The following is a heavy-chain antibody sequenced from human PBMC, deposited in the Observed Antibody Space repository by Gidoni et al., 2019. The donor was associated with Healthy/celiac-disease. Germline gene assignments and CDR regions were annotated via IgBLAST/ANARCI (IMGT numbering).Heavy chain of an antibody. D-gene: IGHD1-26*01. CDR1: GFTFSSYA. J-gene: IGHJ4*02. CDR3: ARAPLSGSYYDY. V-gene: IGHV3-64*02. CDR2: ISSNGGST. Sequence: EVQLVESGEGLVQPGGSLRLSCPASGFTFSSYAMHWVRQAPGKGLEYVSAISSNGGSTYYADSVKGRFTITRDNSKNTLYLQMGSLRAEDMAVYYCARAPLSGSYYDYWGQGTLVTVSS.